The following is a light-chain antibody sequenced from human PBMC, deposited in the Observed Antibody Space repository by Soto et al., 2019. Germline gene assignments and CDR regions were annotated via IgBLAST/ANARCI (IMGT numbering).Light chain of an antibody. CDR2: EVI. Sequence: QSALTQPASVSGSPGQSITVSCTGTSSDVGIYNYVSWYQQHPGKAPKLMIYEVINRPSGVSDRFSGSKSGNTASLTISGLQAEDGADYYCSSYTSSRIGVFGGGTKVTVL. CDR1: SSDVGIYNY. V-gene: IGLV2-14*01. CDR3: SSYTSSRIGV. J-gene: IGLJ3*02.